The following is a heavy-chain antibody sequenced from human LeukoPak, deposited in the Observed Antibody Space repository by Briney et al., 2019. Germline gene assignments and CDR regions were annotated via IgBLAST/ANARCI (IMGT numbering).Heavy chain of an antibody. D-gene: IGHD5-18*01. Sequence: ASVKVSCKASGYTFTSYYMHWVRQAPGQGLEWMGIINPSGGSTSYAQKFQGRVTMTRDTSTSTVYMELSSLRSEDTAVYYCARDGRDTAMVYYYYYMDVWGKGTTVTVSS. V-gene: IGHV1-46*01. J-gene: IGHJ6*03. CDR3: ARDGRDTAMVYYYYYMDV. CDR2: INPSGGST. CDR1: GYTFTSYY.